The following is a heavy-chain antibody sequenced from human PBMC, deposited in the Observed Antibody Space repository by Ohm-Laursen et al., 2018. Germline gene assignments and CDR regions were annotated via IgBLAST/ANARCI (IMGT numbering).Heavy chain of an antibody. Sequence: GTLSLTCTVSGGSISSYYWSWIRQPAGKGLEWIGRIYTSGSTNYNPSLESRVTISADTSKNQFSLRLTSGTAADTAVYYCARQDSGDYYFDYWGQGTLVTVSS. CDR2: IYTSGST. V-gene: IGHV4-4*07. CDR3: ARQDSGDYYFDY. CDR1: GGSISSYY. J-gene: IGHJ4*02. D-gene: IGHD4-17*01.